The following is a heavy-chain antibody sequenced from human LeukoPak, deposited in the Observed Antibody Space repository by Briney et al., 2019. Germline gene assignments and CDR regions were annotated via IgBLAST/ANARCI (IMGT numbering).Heavy chain of an antibody. Sequence: GGSLRLSCAASGFTGSSNYMSWGRPGPGKGLEWVSVIYSGGSTYYADSVKGRFTISRDNSKNTLYLQMNSLRAEDTAVYYCAREHDPYSSGWYGYYYYGMDVWGQGTTVTVSS. CDR3: AREHDPYSSGWYGYYYYGMDV. CDR1: GFTGSSNY. J-gene: IGHJ6*02. D-gene: IGHD6-19*01. CDR2: IYSGGST. V-gene: IGHV3-53*05.